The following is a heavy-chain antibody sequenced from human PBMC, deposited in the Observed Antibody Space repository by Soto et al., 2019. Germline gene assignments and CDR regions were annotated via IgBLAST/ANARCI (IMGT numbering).Heavy chain of an antibody. D-gene: IGHD3-22*01. Sequence: SETLSLTCAVYGGSFSGYYWSWIRQPPGKGLEWIGEINHSGSTNYNPSLKSRVTISVDTSKNQFSLKLSSVTAADTAVYYCARPTYYYDSSGPPGYWGQATLVTVSS. CDR2: INHSGST. CDR1: GGSFSGYY. J-gene: IGHJ4*02. V-gene: IGHV4-34*01. CDR3: ARPTYYYDSSGPPGY.